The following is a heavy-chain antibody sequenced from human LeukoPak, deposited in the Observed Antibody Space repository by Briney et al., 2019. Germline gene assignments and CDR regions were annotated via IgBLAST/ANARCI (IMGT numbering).Heavy chain of an antibody. D-gene: IGHD5-18*01. CDR3: ARGAYSYGLDY. CDR1: GGSFSVYY. Sequence: PSETLSLTCALYGGSFSVYYWSWIRQPPGKGLEWIGEINHSGGTTYNPSLKSRVTISVDTSKYQSSLKLSSGSAADTAVYYCARGAYSYGLDYWGQGTLVTVS. J-gene: IGHJ4*02. V-gene: IGHV4-34*01. CDR2: INHSGGT.